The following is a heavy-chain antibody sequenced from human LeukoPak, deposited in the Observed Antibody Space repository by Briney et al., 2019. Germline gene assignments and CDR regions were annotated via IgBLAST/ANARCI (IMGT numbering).Heavy chain of an antibody. J-gene: IGHJ4*02. V-gene: IGHV3-23*01. Sequence: GGSLRLSCAASGFAFNTYAMHWVRQAPGKGLEWVSAISGSGGSTYYADSVKGRFTISRDNSKNTLYLQMNSLRAEDTAVYYCAKESGLYYYDSSGSLDYWGQGTLVTVSS. CDR2: ISGSGGST. CDR1: GFAFNTYA. D-gene: IGHD3-22*01. CDR3: AKESGLYYYDSSGSLDY.